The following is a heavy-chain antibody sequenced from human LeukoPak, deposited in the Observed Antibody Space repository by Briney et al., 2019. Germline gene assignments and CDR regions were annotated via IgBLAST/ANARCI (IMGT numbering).Heavy chain of an antibody. Sequence: GGSLRLSCAASRFTFSSYAMSWVRQAPGKGLEWVSAISGSGGSTYYPDSVKGRFTISRDNSKNTVYLQMNSLRAEDTAVYYCAKGLRYPDLWGRGTLVTVSS. CDR3: AKGLRYPDL. V-gene: IGHV3-23*01. CDR2: ISGSGGST. CDR1: RFTFSSYA. D-gene: IGHD2-2*02. J-gene: IGHJ2*01.